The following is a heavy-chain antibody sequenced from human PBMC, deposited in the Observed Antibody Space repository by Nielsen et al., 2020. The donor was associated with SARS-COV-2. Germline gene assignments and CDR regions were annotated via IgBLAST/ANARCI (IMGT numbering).Heavy chain of an antibody. J-gene: IGHJ6*02. CDR2: INHSGST. Sequence: GSLRLSCAVYGGSFSGYYWSWIRQPPGKGLEWIGEINHSGSTNYNPSLKSRVTISVDTSKNQFSLKLSSVTAADTAVYYCARQTGYSSSWSELYYYYGMDVWGQGTTVTVSS. CDR3: ARQTGYSSSWSELYYYYGMDV. CDR1: GGSFSGYY. D-gene: IGHD6-13*01. V-gene: IGHV4-34*01.